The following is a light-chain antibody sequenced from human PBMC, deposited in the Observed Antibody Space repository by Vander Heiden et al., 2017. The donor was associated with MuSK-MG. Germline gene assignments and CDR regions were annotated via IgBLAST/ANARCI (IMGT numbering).Light chain of an antibody. V-gene: IGLV2-11*01. CDR3: CSYADTYTLI. Sequence: QSALTQPRPVSGSPGQSVTISCTGTSSDVGGYNYVSWYQQHPGKAPKLIIYDVTKRPSGVPDRFSGSRSGSTASLTISGLQAEDEADYFCCSYADTYTLIFGGGTKVTVL. J-gene: IGLJ2*01. CDR2: DVT. CDR1: SSDVGGYNY.